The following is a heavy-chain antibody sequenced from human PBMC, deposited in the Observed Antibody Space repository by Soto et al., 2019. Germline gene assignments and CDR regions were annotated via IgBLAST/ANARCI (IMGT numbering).Heavy chain of an antibody. CDR1: GGSIRSSNHY. J-gene: IGHJ6*02. CDR2: IYYSGLT. D-gene: IGHD4-4*01. CDR3: ARLRAEATVAACGMDV. Sequence: PSETLSLTCSVSGGSIRSSNHYWGWIRQPPGKGLEWIGSIYYSGLTHYTPSVKSRVTISADTSQNQFSLKLNSVTAADTAVYYCARLRAEATVAACGMDVWGQGTTVTVSS. V-gene: IGHV4-39*01.